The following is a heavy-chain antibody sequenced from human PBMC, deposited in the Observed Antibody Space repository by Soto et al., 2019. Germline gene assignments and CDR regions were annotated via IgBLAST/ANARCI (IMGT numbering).Heavy chain of an antibody. CDR1: GYTFTSYA. CDR2: INAVNGNT. V-gene: IGHV1-3*01. CDR3: ASPAGYSGYDYGN. Sequence: TPVKVSCKASGYTFTSYAMHWVLQAPGQRLEWMGWINAVNGNTKYSQKFQGRVTITRDTSASTAYMELSSLRSEDAAVYYCASPAGYSGYDYGNWGQGTLVTVSS. D-gene: IGHD5-12*01. J-gene: IGHJ4*02.